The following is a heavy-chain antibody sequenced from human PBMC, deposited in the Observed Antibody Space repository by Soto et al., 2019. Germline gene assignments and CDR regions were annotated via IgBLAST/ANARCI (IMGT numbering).Heavy chain of an antibody. CDR3: ATPAVTTRLDVDY. J-gene: IGHJ4*02. Sequence: QVQLVQSGAEVKKPGASVKVSCKASGYTFTSYDINWVRQATGQGLEWMGWMNPNSGNTGYAQKFQGRVTMTRNTSVSTAYMALSSRRSGDTAVYYWATPAVTTRLDVDYWGQGTLDTVSS. V-gene: IGHV1-8*01. CDR2: MNPNSGNT. D-gene: IGHD4-17*01. CDR1: GYTFTSYD.